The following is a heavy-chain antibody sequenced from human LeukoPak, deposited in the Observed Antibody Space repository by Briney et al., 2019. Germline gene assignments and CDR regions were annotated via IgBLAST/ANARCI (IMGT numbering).Heavy chain of an antibody. CDR3: AKATGTLGN. J-gene: IGHJ4*02. CDR2: ISNSDDNT. Sequence: PGGSLRLSCAASGFTFSNYAMSWVRQAPGKGLEWVSTISNSDDNTYYADSVKGRFTISRDNSKNTLYLQMNSLTADDTAIYYCAKATGTLGNWGQGTLVTVSS. V-gene: IGHV3-23*01. CDR1: GFTFSNYA. D-gene: IGHD1-1*01.